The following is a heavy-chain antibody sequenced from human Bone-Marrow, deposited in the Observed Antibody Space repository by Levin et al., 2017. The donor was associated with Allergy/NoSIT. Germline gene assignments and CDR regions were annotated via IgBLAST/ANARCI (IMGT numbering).Heavy chain of an antibody. CDR1: FFPFILSS. D-gene: IGHD3-16*02. Sequence: LSLTFSSSFFPFILSSLPFFLPSPFQGLEWVSSISGSTTYIYYADSVKGRFTISRDNSKNTLYLQMNSLSAQDTALYYCVSYRDGPYIHIAYWGQGTLVTVSS. CDR3: VSYRDGPYIHIAY. J-gene: IGHJ4*02. CDR2: ISGSTTYI. V-gene: IGHV3-21*04.